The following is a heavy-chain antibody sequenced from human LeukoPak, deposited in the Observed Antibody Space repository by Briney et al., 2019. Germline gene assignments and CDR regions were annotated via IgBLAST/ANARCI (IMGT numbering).Heavy chain of an antibody. D-gene: IGHD5-12*01. CDR2: MNPNSGNT. Sequence: ASVKVSCKASGYTFTSHDINWVRQATGQGLEWMRWMNPNSGNTGYAQKFQGRVTMTRNISISTVYMELNSLRSEDTAVYYCARVATISRMRNNWFDPWGQGTLVTVSS. CDR1: GYTFTSHD. J-gene: IGHJ5*02. CDR3: ARVATISRMRNNWFDP. V-gene: IGHV1-8*01.